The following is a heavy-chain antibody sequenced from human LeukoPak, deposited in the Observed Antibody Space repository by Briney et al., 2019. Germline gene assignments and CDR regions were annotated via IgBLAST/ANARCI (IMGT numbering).Heavy chain of an antibody. CDR3: AKGMVRGVILKGFDY. V-gene: IGHV3-23*01. J-gene: IGHJ4*02. CDR1: GFTFSSYG. Sequence: GGSLRLSCAASGFTFSSYGMSWVRQAPGKGLEWVSGIRAGGDNTYYADSVKGRFTISRDNSKNTLYLQMNSLRAEDTAVYYCAKGMVRGVILKGFDYWGQGTLVIVSS. CDR2: IRAGGDNT. D-gene: IGHD3-10*01.